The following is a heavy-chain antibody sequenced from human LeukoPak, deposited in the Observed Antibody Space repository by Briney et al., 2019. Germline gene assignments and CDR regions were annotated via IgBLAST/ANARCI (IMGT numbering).Heavy chain of an antibody. Sequence: GGSLRLSCAASGFILSDYNMNWVRQAPGKGLEWVSFISISGTYITYADSVKGRFTISRDNAKNSLYLQMNSLRAEDTAVYYCARNLSATARAYDYWGQGTLVTVSS. V-gene: IGHV3-21*01. CDR3: ARNLSATARAYDY. CDR1: GFILSDYN. CDR2: ISISGTYI. J-gene: IGHJ4*02. D-gene: IGHD1-26*01.